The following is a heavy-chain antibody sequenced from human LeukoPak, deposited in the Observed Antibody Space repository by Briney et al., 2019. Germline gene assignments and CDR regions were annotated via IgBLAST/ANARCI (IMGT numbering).Heavy chain of an antibody. J-gene: IGHJ4*02. CDR3: ARDWSYSSGWYSL. D-gene: IGHD6-19*01. CDR1: GYTFTSYD. V-gene: IGHV1-69*04. CDR2: IIPILGIA. Sequence: SVKVSCKASGYTFTSYDINGVRQAPGQGLEWTGRIIPILGIANYAQKFQGRVTITADKSTSTAYMELSSLRSEDTAVYYCARDWSYSSGWYSLWGQGTLVTVSS.